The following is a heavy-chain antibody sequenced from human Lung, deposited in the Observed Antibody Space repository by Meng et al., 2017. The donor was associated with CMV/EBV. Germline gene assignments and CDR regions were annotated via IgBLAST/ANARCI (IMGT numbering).Heavy chain of an antibody. Sequence: QVQLVQSGAEVKKPGASVKVSCKAPGYTFTTYVLNWVRQATGQGLELMGWKSPQTGNTGYAQTFEGRITMTRQPSTNTAYMELNNLRSEDSAVYYGVRVPGWAGGNSHFDLWGRGTLVTVSS. J-gene: IGHJ2*01. D-gene: IGHD4-23*01. CDR2: KSPQTGNT. V-gene: IGHV1-8*01. CDR1: GYTFTTYV. CDR3: VRVPGWAGGNSHFDL.